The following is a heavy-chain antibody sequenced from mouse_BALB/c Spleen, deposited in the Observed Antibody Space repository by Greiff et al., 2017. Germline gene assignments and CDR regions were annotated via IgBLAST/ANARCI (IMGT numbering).Heavy chain of an antibody. J-gene: IGHJ4*01. D-gene: IGHD1-1*01. Sequence: EVKLVESGGGLVQPGGSRKLSCAASGFTFSSFGMHWVRQAPEKGLEWVAYISSGSSTIYYADTVKGRFTISRDNPKNTLFLQMTSLRSEDTAMYYCARVGSSYDYYAMDYWGQGTSVTVSS. CDR2: ISSGSSTI. CDR3: ARVGSSYDYYAMDY. CDR1: GFTFSSFG. V-gene: IGHV5-17*02.